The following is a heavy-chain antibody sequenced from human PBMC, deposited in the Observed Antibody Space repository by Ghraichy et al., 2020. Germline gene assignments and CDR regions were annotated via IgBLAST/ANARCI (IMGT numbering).Heavy chain of an antibody. J-gene: IGHJ3*02. Sequence: LTCTVSGDSISGHHWNWIRQAPGKGLEWIGCIYYSGATYYNPSLKSRVTISVDTSKNQFSLNLSSVTAADTAVYYCARTNAFDIWGQGTMVTVSS. V-gene: IGHV4-59*11. CDR2: IYYSGAT. CDR3: ARTNAFDI. CDR1: GDSISGHH.